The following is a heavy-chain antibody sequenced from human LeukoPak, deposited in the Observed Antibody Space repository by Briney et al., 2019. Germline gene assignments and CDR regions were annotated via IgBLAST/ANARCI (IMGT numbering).Heavy chain of an antibody. CDR3: ARVSGDIVATNWFDP. CDR1: GYTFTSYG. D-gene: IGHD5-12*01. Sequence: VSVKVSCKASGYTFTSYGISWVRQAPGQGLEWMGWISAYNGNTNYAQKLQGRVTMTTDTSTSTAYMELRSLRSDDTAVYYCARVSGDIVATNWFDPWGQGTLVTVSS. V-gene: IGHV1-18*01. J-gene: IGHJ5*02. CDR2: ISAYNGNT.